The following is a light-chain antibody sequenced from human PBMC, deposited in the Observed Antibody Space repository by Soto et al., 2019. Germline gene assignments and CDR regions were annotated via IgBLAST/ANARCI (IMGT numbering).Light chain of an antibody. CDR2: AAS. V-gene: IGKV1-39*01. CDR1: QSISSH. Sequence: DIQMTQSPSSLSASVGDRVTITCRASQSISSHLSWYQQKPGKAPKLLIHAASSLQSGVPSRFSASGAGTDFTLIISSLQPEDFASYYCQPTYSSLRTVGQGTKVEI. J-gene: IGKJ1*01. CDR3: QPTYSSLRT.